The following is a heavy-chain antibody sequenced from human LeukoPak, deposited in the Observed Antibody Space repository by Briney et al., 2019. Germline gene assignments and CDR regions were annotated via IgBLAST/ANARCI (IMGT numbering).Heavy chain of an antibody. Sequence: GGSLRLSCAASGFTFSNYGIHWVRQAPGEGLEWVAVISYDGSNKYYADSMKGRFTISRDNSKNTLYLQLNSLTAEDTAVYYCARDRGDCSGGSCYSDYFDYWGQGTLVTVSS. CDR1: GFTFSNYG. CDR3: ARDRGDCSGGSCYSDYFDY. J-gene: IGHJ4*02. V-gene: IGHV3-30*03. CDR2: ISYDGSNK. D-gene: IGHD2-15*01.